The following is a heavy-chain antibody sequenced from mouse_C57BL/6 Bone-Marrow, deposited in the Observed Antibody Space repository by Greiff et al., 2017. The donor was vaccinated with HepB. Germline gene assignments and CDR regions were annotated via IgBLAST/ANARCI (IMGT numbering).Heavy chain of an antibody. J-gene: IGHJ4*01. CDR3: ASPYYYGSTYYYAMDY. CDR1: GYTFTDYY. D-gene: IGHD1-1*01. Sequence: LVESGPELVKPGASVKISCKASGYTFTDYYINWVKQRPGQGLEWIGWIYPGSGNTKYNEKFKGKATLTVDTSSSTAYMQLSSLTSEDSAVYFCASPYYYGSTYYYAMDYWGQGTSVTVSS. V-gene: IGHV1-84*01. CDR2: IYPGSGNT.